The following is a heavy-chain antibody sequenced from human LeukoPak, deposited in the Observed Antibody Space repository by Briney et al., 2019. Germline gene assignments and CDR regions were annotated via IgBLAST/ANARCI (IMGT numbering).Heavy chain of an antibody. D-gene: IGHD3-16*01. CDR1: GYSISSGYY. CDR3: ARDYVLNSYYYYMDV. Sequence: PSETLSLTCTVSGYSISSGYYWGWIRQPPGKGLEWIGSIYHSGSTYYNPSLKSRVTISVDTSKNQFSLKLSSVTAADTAVYYCARDYVLNSYYYYMDVWGKGTTVTVSS. J-gene: IGHJ6*03. CDR2: IYHSGST. V-gene: IGHV4-38-2*02.